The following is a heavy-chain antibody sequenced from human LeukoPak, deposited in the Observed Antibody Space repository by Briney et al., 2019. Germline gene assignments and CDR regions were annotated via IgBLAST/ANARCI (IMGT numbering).Heavy chain of an antibody. Sequence: SETLSLTCTVSGDSISSNSDYWGWIRQPPGKGLEWIGSAYYRGSTDYNPSIKSRVTISVDTSKNQLSLRLDSVTAADAAVYYCARDRTKHTVTTHFDLWGQGSLVVVSS. CDR1: GDSISSNSDY. J-gene: IGHJ4*02. CDR3: ARDRTKHTVTTHFDL. CDR2: AYYRGST. D-gene: IGHD4-17*01. V-gene: IGHV4-39*07.